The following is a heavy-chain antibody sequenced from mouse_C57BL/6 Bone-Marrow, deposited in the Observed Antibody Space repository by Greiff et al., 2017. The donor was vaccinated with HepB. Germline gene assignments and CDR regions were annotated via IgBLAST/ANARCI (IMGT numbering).Heavy chain of an antibody. CDR3: ARGVYYPAWFAY. CDR2: IDPSDSYT. CDR1: GYSFTSYW. Sequence: QVQLQQPGAELVMPGDSVKLSCTASGYSFTSYWMHWVKQRPGQGLEWIGEIDPSDSYTNYNQKFKGKSTFTVDKSSSTTYMQLSSLTSEDSSVYYSARGVYYPAWFAYWGQGTLVTVSA. J-gene: IGHJ3*01. D-gene: IGHD1-1*02. V-gene: IGHV1-69*01.